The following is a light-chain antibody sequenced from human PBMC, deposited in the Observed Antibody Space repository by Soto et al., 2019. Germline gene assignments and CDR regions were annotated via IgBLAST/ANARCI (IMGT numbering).Light chain of an antibody. J-gene: IGLJ6*01. V-gene: IGLV2-23*01. Sequence: QSVLTQPASVSGSPGQPITIPCTGTRSDVGSGSYNLVSWYQQRPGKAPKRMIYEGTKRPSGVSNRFSGSQSGNMASLTISGLQAEDEVDDYCCSYAGSSNYVFG. CDR2: EGT. CDR1: RSDVGSGSYNL. CDR3: CSYAGSSNYV.